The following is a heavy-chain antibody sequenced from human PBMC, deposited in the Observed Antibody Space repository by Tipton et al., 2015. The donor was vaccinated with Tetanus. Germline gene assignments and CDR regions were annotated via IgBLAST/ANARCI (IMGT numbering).Heavy chain of an antibody. J-gene: IGHJ4*02. D-gene: IGHD2-15*01. CDR3: ARGHLRGIVVAVFDY. Sequence: TLSLTCTVSGDSITSSKYSWNWIRXXPXXXXEWMGYVYHPGSTYYKPSLKSRVTMSVDRSMNQFSLNLNSVTAADTAVYYCARGHLRGIVVAVFDYWGQGTLVSVSS. CDR1: GDSITSSKYS. V-gene: IGHV4-30-2*01. CDR2: VYHPGST.